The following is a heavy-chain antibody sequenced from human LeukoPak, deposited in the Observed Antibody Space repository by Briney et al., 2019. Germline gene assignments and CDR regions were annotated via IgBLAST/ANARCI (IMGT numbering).Heavy chain of an antibody. Sequence: QPGGSLRLSCAASGFTFSTFEMNWVRQAPGKGLEWVSYIRSSGSVTYYADSVKGRFTISRDNAKNSLYLQMNSLRAEDTAVYYCARDRTYCGGDCYSLVYYYYGMDVWGQGTTVTVSS. CDR2: IRSSGSVT. D-gene: IGHD2-21*02. V-gene: IGHV3-48*03. CDR3: ARDRTYCGGDCYSLVYYYYGMDV. CDR1: GFTFSTFE. J-gene: IGHJ6*02.